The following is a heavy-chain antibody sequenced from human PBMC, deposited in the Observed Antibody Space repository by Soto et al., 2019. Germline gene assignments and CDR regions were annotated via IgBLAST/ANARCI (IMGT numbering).Heavy chain of an antibody. Sequence: EVQLVESGGGLVQPGGSLRLSCAASGFTVSTNFMFIAVVVHSTQTPKGRFTITRDNSKNTVYFQMNSLRVEDTAVYYCARARMQLWPNYYDDGLDVWGQGTTVTVSS. CDR3: ARARMQLWPNYYDDGLDV. CDR2: IAVVV. J-gene: IGHJ6*02. CDR1: GFTVSTNF. D-gene: IGHD5-18*01. V-gene: IGHV3-66*01.